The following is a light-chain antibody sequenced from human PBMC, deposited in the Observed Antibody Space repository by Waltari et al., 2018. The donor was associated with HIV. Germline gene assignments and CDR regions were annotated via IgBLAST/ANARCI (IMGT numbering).Light chain of an antibody. J-gene: IGLJ3*02. CDR1: SGHSNYA. CDR2: LNSDGSH. V-gene: IGLV4-69*01. Sequence: QLVLTQSPSASASLGASVKVTCTLSSGHSNYAIACHQQQPEKAPRYLMKLNSDGSHSKGGGIPDRFSGSSSGAERYLTISSLQSEDEADYYCQTWGTGIWVFGGGTKLTVL. CDR3: QTWGTGIWV.